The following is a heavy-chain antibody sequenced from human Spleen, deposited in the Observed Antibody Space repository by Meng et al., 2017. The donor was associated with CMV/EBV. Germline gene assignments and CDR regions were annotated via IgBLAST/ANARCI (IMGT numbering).Heavy chain of an antibody. CDR2: INPNSGDT. V-gene: IGHV1-2*02. J-gene: IGHJ4*02. Sequence: ASVKVSCKASGYTFTTFDINWVRQAPGQGLEWMGRINPNSGDTNYAQKFQGRVTLTRDTSINTGYMELTRLTSDDTAVYYCARDNNWGPDYWGQGTLVTVSS. D-gene: IGHD7-27*01. CDR1: GYTFTTFD. CDR3: ARDNNWGPDY.